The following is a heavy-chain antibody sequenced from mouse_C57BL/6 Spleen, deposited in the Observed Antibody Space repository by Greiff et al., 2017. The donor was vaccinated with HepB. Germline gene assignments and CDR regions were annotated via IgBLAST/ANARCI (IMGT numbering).Heavy chain of an antibody. CDR1: GYTFTDYY. CDR2: INPYNGGT. CDR3: AGTTVVDAMDY. D-gene: IGHD1-1*01. Sequence: VQLQQSGPVLVKPGASVKMSCKASGYTFTDYYMNWVKQSHGKSLEWIGVINPYNGGTSYNQKFKGKATLTVDKSSSTAYMELNSLTSEDSAVYYCAGTTVVDAMDYWGQGTSVTVSS. J-gene: IGHJ4*01. V-gene: IGHV1-19*01.